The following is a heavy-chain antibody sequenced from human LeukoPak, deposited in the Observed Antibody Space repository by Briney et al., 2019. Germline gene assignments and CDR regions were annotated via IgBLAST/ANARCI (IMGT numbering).Heavy chain of an antibody. Sequence: GGSLTLSCAASGFTFDDYAMHWVRQAPGKGLEWVSGISWNSGSIGYADSVKGRFTISRDNAKNSLYLQMNSLRAEDTALYYCAKDMSSSGYGGYFDYWGQGTLVTVSS. D-gene: IGHD5-12*01. CDR1: GFTFDDYA. J-gene: IGHJ4*02. V-gene: IGHV3-9*01. CDR3: AKDMSSSGYGGYFDY. CDR2: ISWNSGSI.